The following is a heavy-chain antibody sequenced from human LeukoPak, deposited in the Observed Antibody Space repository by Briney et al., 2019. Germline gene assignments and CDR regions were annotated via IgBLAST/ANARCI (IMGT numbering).Heavy chain of an antibody. CDR2: IYYTGST. V-gene: IGHV4-38-2*02. CDR3: AKYCTDTSCIPH. Sequence: SETLSLTCSVSGYSISNAYYWGWIRQPPGKGLEWIGSIYYTGSTYYNPSLKSRVTISGDTSKNHFSLKLSSVTAADTAVYYCAKYCTDTSCIPHWGQGTLVTVSS. CDR1: GYSISNAYY. J-gene: IGHJ4*02. D-gene: IGHD2-2*01.